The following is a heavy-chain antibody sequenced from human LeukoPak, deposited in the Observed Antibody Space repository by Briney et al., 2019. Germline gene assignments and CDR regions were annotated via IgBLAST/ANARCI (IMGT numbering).Heavy chain of an antibody. D-gene: IGHD3-3*01. CDR1: EFTFSSYS. CDR2: ISSSSSYI. J-gene: IGHJ4*02. V-gene: IGHV3-21*01. CDR3: ARGGVVTVATDC. Sequence: PEGSLRLSCAASEFTFSSYSTNWVRQAPGKGLEWFSSISSSSSYIYYADSVKGRFTISRDNPKNSLYLQMNSLRAEDTAVYYCARGGVVTVATDCWGQGTLVTVSS.